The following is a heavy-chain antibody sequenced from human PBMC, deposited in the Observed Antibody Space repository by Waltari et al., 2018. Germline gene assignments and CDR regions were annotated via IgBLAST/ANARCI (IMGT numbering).Heavy chain of an antibody. CDR3: AKVAYSYSWSYFDY. CDR2: IYTSSGSA. J-gene: IGHJ4*02. V-gene: IGHV4-4*07. D-gene: IGHD5-18*01. Sequence: QVQLQESGPGLVKPSETLSLTCSVSGGSISSYYWSWIRQPAGKGLEWIGRIYTSSGSANYHPSLKSRVTMSVDTSKNQFSLELSSVTAADTAVYYCAKVAYSYSWSYFDYWGQGALVTVSS. CDR1: GGSISSYY.